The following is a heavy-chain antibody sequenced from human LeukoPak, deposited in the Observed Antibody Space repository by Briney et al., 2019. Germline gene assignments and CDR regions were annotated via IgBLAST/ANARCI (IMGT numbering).Heavy chain of an antibody. Sequence: GGSLRLSCAASGFTFSSYGMHWVRQAPGKGLEWVAVISYDGSNKYYADSVKGRFTISRDNSKNTLYLQMNSLRAEDTAVYYCAKDGMNTEGAFDIWGQGTMVTVSS. CDR2: ISYDGSNK. CDR1: GFTFSSYG. V-gene: IGHV3-30*18. J-gene: IGHJ3*02. D-gene: IGHD3-16*01. CDR3: AKDGMNTEGAFDI.